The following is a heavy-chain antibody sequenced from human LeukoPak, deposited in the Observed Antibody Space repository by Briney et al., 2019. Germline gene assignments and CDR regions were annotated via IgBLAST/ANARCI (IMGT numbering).Heavy chain of an antibody. D-gene: IGHD4-23*01. CDR1: GGSFSGYY. V-gene: IGHV4-34*01. CDR3: ARGVYYGGNPNFDY. CDR2: INHSGST. J-gene: IGHJ4*02. Sequence: SETLSLTCAVYGGSFSGYYWSWIRQPPGEGLEWIGEINHSGSTNYNPSLKSRVTISVDTSKNQFSLKLSSVTAADTAVYYCARGVYYGGNPNFDYWGQGTLVTVSS.